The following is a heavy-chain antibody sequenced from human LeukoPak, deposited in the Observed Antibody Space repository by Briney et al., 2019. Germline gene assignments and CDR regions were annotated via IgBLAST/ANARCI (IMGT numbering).Heavy chain of an antibody. J-gene: IGHJ4*02. CDR1: GGTFSSYA. V-gene: IGHV1-69*04. CDR3: ARGPCSGWYEY. CDR2: IIPILGIA. D-gene: IGHD6-19*01. Sequence: ASVKVSCKASGGTFSSYAISWVRQAPGQGLEWMGRIIPILGIANYAQKLQGRVTMTRNTSISTAYMELSSLRSEDTAVYYCARGPCSGWYEYWGQGTLVTVSS.